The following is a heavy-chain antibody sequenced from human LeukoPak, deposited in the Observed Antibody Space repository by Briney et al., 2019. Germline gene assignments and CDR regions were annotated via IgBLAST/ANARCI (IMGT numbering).Heavy chain of an antibody. CDR2: ISSNGGST. D-gene: IGHD3-10*01. J-gene: IGHJ4*02. Sequence: GGSLRLSCSASGFTFSNYAMHWVRQAPGKGLEYVSAISSNGGSTYFADSVKGRFTISRDNSKSTLYLQMSSPRAEDTAVYYCVKDGYAYGSVFDYWGQGTLVTVSS. V-gene: IGHV3-64D*06. CDR1: GFTFSNYA. CDR3: VKDGYAYGSVFDY.